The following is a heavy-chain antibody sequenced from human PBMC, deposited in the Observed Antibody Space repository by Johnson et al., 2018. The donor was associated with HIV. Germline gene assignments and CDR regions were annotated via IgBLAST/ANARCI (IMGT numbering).Heavy chain of an antibody. CDR1: GFTFSSYA. D-gene: IGHD6-19*01. CDR3: ARAGAVGFDAFDI. CDR2: TSYDGSNK. J-gene: IGHJ3*02. Sequence: QVQLVESGGGLVKPGRSLRLSCAASGFTFSSYAMHWVRQAPGKGLEWVAVTSYDGSNKYYADSVKGRFTISRDNSKNTLYLQMNSLRAEDTAVYYCARAGAVGFDAFDIWGQGTRVTVSS. V-gene: IGHV3-30-3*01.